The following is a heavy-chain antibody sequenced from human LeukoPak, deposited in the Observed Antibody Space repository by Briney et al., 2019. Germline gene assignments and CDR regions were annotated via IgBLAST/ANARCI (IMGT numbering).Heavy chain of an antibody. CDR2: IYPGDSDT. J-gene: IGHJ3*02. V-gene: IGHV5-51*01. CDR1: GYSFTSYW. D-gene: IGHD3-10*01. Sequence: GESLKISCKGSGYSFTSYWIGWVRQMPGKGLEWMGIIYPGDSDTRYSPSFQGQVTISADKSISTAYLQWSSLKASDTAMYYCARLSYYYYGSGTPFDIWGQGTMVTVSS. CDR3: ARLSYYYYGSGTPFDI.